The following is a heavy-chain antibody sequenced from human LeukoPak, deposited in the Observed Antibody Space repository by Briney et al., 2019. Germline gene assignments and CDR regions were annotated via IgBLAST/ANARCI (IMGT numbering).Heavy chain of an antibody. V-gene: IGHV1-8*01. J-gene: IGHJ4*02. CDR2: MNPNSGNT. CDR1: GYTFTTYD. D-gene: IGHD3-10*01. CDR3: ARANYYGSGKKDLDY. Sequence: GASVKVSCKASGYTFTTYDINWVRQATGQGLEWMGWMNPNSGNTGYAQKFQGRVTMTRNTSMSTPYMELTSLRSEDTAVYYCARANYYGSGKKDLDYWGQGTLVTVSS.